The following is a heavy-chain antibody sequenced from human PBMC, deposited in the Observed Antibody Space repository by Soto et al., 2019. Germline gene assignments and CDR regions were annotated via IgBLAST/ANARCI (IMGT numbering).Heavy chain of an antibody. D-gene: IGHD2-8*01. CDR3: ARDMVSTLYYYYYGMDV. CDR1: GFTFSSNA. J-gene: IGHJ6*02. V-gene: IGHV3-30-3*01. Sequence: GGSLRLSCAASGFTFSSNAMHWVRQAPGKGLEWVAVISYDGSNKYYADSVKGRFTISRDNSRDTLSLQMNSLRAEDTAVYYCARDMVSTLYYYYYGMDVWGPGITVTVSS. CDR2: ISYDGSNK.